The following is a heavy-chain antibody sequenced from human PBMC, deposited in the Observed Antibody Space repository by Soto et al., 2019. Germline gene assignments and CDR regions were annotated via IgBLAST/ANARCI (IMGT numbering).Heavy chain of an antibody. CDR3: ARSSGGNFGIIIEGTNWFDP. CDR1: RDTXSSYY. Sequence: SXKVSFKAARDTXSSYYIDWVRQAPGQGLGWMGVINPHGGSTAYAKKFKGRVTLKRDTSASTVYMEVRSLTSEDQAMYYCARSSGGNFGIIIEGTNWFDPWGQGTLGTVS. D-gene: IGHD1-26*01. J-gene: IGHJ5*02. CDR2: INPHGGST. V-gene: IGHV1-46*01.